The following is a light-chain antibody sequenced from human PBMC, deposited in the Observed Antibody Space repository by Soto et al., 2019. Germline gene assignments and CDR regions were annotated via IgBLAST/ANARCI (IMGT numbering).Light chain of an antibody. V-gene: IGKV1-17*01. CDR1: QGIRNE. CDR2: APS. J-gene: IGKJ4*01. Sequence: DLQMTQSPSSLSASVGDRVTITCRASQGIRNELGWYQQKPGKAPERLIFAPSSLQSGVPSRFSGSGSGTEFTLTISSLQPEDFAAYYCLQHNTYPLTFGGGTKVEIK. CDR3: LQHNTYPLT.